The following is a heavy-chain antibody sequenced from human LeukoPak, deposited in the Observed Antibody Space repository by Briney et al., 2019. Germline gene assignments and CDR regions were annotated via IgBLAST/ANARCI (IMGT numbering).Heavy chain of an antibody. D-gene: IGHD5-12*01. V-gene: IGHV1-18*01. CDR3: ARGAGYSREVNYYHYMDV. J-gene: IGHJ6*03. CDR1: GYTFTSYG. CDR2: ISAYNGNT. Sequence: GASVKVSCKASGYTFTSYGITWVRQAPGQGLEWMGWISAYNGNTNYAQKLQGRVTMTTDTSTSTAYMELRSLRSDDTAVYYCARGAGYSREVNYYHYMDVWGKGTTVTVSS.